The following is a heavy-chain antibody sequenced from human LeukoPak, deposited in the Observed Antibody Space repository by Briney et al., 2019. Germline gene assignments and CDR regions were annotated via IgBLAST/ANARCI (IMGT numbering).Heavy chain of an antibody. J-gene: IGHJ3*02. CDR3: ARGRRIQLWPTAFDI. CDR2: IIPIFGTA. D-gene: IGHD5-18*01. V-gene: IGHV1-69*05. CDR1: GGTFISYA. Sequence: SVKVSCKASGGTFISYANSWVRQAPGQGLEWMGGIIPIFGTANYAQKFQGRVTITTDESTSTAYMELSSLRSEDTAVYYCARGRRIQLWPTAFDIWGQGTMVTVSS.